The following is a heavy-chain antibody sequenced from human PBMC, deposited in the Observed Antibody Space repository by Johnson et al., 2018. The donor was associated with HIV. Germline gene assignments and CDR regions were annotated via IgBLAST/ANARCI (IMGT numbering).Heavy chain of an antibody. V-gene: IGHV3-30*02. CDR3: ARDGTTGPSGDAFDI. CDR1: GFTFNTNW. J-gene: IGHJ3*02. CDR2: IRYDGSTN. Sequence: QVQLVESGGVLVQPGGSLRLSCVGSGFTFNTNWMLWVRQAPGKGLEWVAYIRYDGSTNSYADSVKGRVSISRDNSKNTLYLQMNSLRAEDTAVYYCARDGTTGPSGDAFDIWGQGTMVTVSS. D-gene: IGHD4-17*01.